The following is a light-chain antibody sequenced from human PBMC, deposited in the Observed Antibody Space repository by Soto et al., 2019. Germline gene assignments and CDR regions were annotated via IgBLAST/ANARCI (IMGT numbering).Light chain of an antibody. J-gene: IGLJ3*02. CDR1: SSGVGGYNY. CDR2: DVS. Sequence: QSALTQPASVSGSPGQSITISCTGTSSGVGGYNYVSWYLQHPGKAPKLMIYDVSNRPSGVSNRFSGSKSGNTASLTISGLQAEDEADYYCSSYTSSSTWVFGVGTQLTVL. V-gene: IGLV2-14*01. CDR3: SSYTSSSTWV.